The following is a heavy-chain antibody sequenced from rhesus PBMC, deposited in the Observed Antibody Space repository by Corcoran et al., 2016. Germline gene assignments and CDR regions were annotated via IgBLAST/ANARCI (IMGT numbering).Heavy chain of an antibody. CDR1: GGSISENYR. D-gene: IGHD4-29*01. Sequence: QVQLQESGPGMVKPSETLSLTCAVSGGSISENYRWSWIRQPPGKGLEWIGYIYGSGTGTTNNPSLKGRVTISKAPSKTQFSLRLTSLTPADPALDHGARERSEAATSSVDSWGQGVLVTVSP. V-gene: IGHV4S10*01. J-gene: IGHJ4*01. CDR2: IYGSGTGT. CDR3: ARERSEAATSSVDS.